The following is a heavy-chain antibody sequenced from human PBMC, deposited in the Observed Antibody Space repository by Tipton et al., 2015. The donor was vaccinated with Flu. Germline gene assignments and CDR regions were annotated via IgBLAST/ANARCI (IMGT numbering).Heavy chain of an antibody. Sequence: SLRLSCVASEFTFSIYWMHWVRQAPGKGLVWVSRISGDGRSTSYADSVKGRFTISRDNAKTTLYLQMSSLRAEDTAVHYCASQHPNTDSSSVASVLHWCQGTLVTVSS. V-gene: IGHV3-74*01. J-gene: IGHJ1*01. CDR3: ASQHPNTDSSSVASVLH. CDR1: EFTFSIYW. D-gene: IGHD6-13*01. CDR2: ISGDGRST.